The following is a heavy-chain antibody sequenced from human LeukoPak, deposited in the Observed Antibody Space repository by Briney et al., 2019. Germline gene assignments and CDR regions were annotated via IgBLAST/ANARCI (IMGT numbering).Heavy chain of an antibody. Sequence: PGGSLRLSCAASGFTFSSHGTHWVRQAPGKGLEWVAVIWYDGSNKYYADSVKGRFTISRDNAKNSLYLQMNSLRAEDTAVYYCARGAYYYEDWGQGTLVTVSS. D-gene: IGHD3-22*01. J-gene: IGHJ4*02. CDR2: IWYDGSNK. CDR1: GFTFSSHG. CDR3: ARGAYYYED. V-gene: IGHV3-33*01.